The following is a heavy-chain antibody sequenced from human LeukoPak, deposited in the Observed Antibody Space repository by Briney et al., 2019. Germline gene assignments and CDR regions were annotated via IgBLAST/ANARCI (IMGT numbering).Heavy chain of an antibody. V-gene: IGHV3-53*01. Sequence: GGSLRLSCAASGFTFSSFNMNWVRQAPGKGLEWVSHIYSGGSTYYTDSVKGRFTISRDNSKNTVHLQMNSLRAEDTAVYYCARGVGSDWYYDFWGQGTLVTVSS. D-gene: IGHD6-19*01. CDR2: IYSGGST. CDR1: GFTFSSFN. J-gene: IGHJ4*02. CDR3: ARGVGSDWYYDF.